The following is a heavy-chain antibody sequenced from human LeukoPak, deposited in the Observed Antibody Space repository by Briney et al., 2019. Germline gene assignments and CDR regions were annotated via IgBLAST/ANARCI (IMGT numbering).Heavy chain of an antibody. CDR1: GFTASSKY. CDR2: IYSGGST. J-gene: IGHJ4*02. CDR3: ARESHSGYEFDY. V-gene: IGHV3-53*01. Sequence: GGSLRLSCATSGFTASSKYMSWVRQAPGKGLEWVSVIYSGGSTYYADSVKGRFTISRDNSKNTLYLQMNSLRAEDTAVYYCARESHSGYEFDYWGQGTLVTVSS. D-gene: IGHD5-12*01.